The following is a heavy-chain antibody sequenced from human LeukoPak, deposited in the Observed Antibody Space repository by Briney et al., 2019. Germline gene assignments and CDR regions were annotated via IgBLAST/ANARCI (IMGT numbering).Heavy chain of an antibody. D-gene: IGHD6-13*01. CDR1: GGSFSGYY. Sequence: SETLSLTCAVYGGSFSGYYWSWIRQPPGKGLEWIGEINHSGSTNYNPSLKSRVTISVDTSKNQFSLKLSSVTAAGTAVYYCARSSSSSWYGGGRTTPFDYWGQGTLVTVSS. J-gene: IGHJ4*02. CDR2: INHSGST. CDR3: ARSSSSSWYGGGRTTPFDY. V-gene: IGHV4-34*01.